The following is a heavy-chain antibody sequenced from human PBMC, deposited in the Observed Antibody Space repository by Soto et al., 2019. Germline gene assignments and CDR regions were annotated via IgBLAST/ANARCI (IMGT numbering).Heavy chain of an antibody. CDR2: NSAYNGNT. D-gene: IGHD6-19*01. Sequence: ASVKVSCKASGYPFTNYGISWVRQAPGQGLEWMGWNSAYNGNTNYAQKLQGRVTMTTDTSTSTAYMELRSLRSDDTAVYYCARRQWLVGGYYYGMDVWGQGTTVTVSS. CDR1: GYPFTNYG. CDR3: ARRQWLVGGYYYGMDV. V-gene: IGHV1-18*01. J-gene: IGHJ6*02.